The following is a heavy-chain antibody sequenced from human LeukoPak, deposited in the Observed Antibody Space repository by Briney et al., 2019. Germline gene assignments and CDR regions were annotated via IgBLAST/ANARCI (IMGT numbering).Heavy chain of an antibody. Sequence: GGSLRLSCAASGFTFSDYWMHWVRRAPGKGLVWVSHISTDGSSTTYADSVRGRFIISRDNARNTLYLQMNSLRVGDTAVYYCATSPIFSNDWGQGTLVTVSS. CDR3: ATSPIFSND. CDR2: ISTDGSST. D-gene: IGHD3-3*01. V-gene: IGHV3-74*01. CDR1: GFTFSDYW. J-gene: IGHJ4*02.